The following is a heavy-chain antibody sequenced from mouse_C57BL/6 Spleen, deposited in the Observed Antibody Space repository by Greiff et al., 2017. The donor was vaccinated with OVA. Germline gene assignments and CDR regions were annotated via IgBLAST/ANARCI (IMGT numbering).Heavy chain of an antibody. D-gene: IGHD1-1*01. Sequence: VQLQQPGAELVRPGSSVKMSCKASGYTFTSYWMHWVKQRPIQGLEWIGNIDPSDSETHYNEKFKDKATLTVDKSSSTAYMQLSSLTSEDSAVYYCSRADYYDGGYYYGYWGKGTTLTFSS. CDR3: SRADYYDGGYYYGY. V-gene: IGHV1-52*01. CDR1: GYTFTSYW. CDR2: IDPSDSET. J-gene: IGHJ2*01.